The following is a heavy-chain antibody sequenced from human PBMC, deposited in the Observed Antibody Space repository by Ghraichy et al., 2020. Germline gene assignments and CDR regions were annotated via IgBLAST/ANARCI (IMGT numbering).Heavy chain of an antibody. V-gene: IGHV3-74*01. CDR2: INSAGSGT. Sequence: GGSLRLSCVASGFTFSSYWMHWVRQAPGKGLVWVSRINSAGSGTTYADSVKGRFTISRDNAKNTLYLQMNSLRAEDTAVYYCVRAAEMWSSDSYVEVDSCG. CDR3: VRAAEMWSSDSYVEVDS. J-gene: IGHJ5*01. D-gene: IGHD2-21*02. CDR1: GFTFSSYW.